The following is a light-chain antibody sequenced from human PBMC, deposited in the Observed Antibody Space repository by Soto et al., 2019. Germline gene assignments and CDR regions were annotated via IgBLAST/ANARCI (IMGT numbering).Light chain of an antibody. CDR3: QQYYNWPRT. CDR2: GAS. Sequence: EIVLTQSPVTLSVSPGERATLSCRASQSVRSNLAWYQQKPGQAPKVLIHGASTRAAAIPARFSGSGSGTDFTLTISSLQSEDFAVYYCQQYYNWPRTFGQGTKVDIK. CDR1: QSVRSN. V-gene: IGKV3-15*01. J-gene: IGKJ1*01.